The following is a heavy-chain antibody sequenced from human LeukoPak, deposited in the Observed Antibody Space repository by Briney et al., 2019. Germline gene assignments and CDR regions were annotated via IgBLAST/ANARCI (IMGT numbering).Heavy chain of an antibody. Sequence: QAGGSLRLSCAGSGFTFNNYGMNWVRQAPGKGLEWVSGISAGGTNTYYADSVKGRFTISRDNSKNTLSLQMNSLRAEDTAVYYCAKDVGYLWGSYRPDYWGQGTLVTVSS. D-gene: IGHD3-16*02. J-gene: IGHJ4*02. CDR2: ISAGGTNT. CDR1: GFTFNNYG. V-gene: IGHV3-23*01. CDR3: AKDVGYLWGSYRPDY.